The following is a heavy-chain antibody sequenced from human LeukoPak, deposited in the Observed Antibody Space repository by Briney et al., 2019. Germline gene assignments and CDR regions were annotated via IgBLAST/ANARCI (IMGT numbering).Heavy chain of an antibody. V-gene: IGHV3-48*03. D-gene: IGHD3-22*01. Sequence: LRGGSLRLSCAASGFTFSSYEMNWVRQAPGKGLEWVSYISSSGSTIYYADSVKGRFTISRDNAKNSLFLQMNSLRAEDTAVYYCARDRVLWSDSSGYYSPGYWGQGTLVTVSS. CDR1: GFTFSSYE. CDR2: ISSSGSTI. CDR3: ARDRVLWSDSSGYYSPGY. J-gene: IGHJ4*02.